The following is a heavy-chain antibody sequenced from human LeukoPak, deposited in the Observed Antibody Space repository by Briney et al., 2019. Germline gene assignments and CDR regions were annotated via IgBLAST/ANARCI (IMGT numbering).Heavy chain of an antibody. V-gene: IGHV1-18*01. Sequence: ASVKVSCKASGYTFTSYGISWVRQAPGQGLEWMGWISAYNGNTNYAQKLQGRVTMTTDTSTSTAYMELRSLRSDDTAVYYCARDRYCSSTSCRNWFDPWGQGTLVTVSS. D-gene: IGHD2-2*01. CDR1: GYTFTSYG. CDR2: ISAYNGNT. CDR3: ARDRYCSSTSCRNWFDP. J-gene: IGHJ5*02.